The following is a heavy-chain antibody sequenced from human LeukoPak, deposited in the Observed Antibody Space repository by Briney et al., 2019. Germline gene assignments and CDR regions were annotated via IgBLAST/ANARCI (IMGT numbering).Heavy chain of an antibody. D-gene: IGHD4-11*01. CDR2: IRYDGSNK. V-gene: IGHV3-30*02. Sequence: GGSLRPSCAASGFTFSSYGTHWVRQVPGKGLGWVAFIRYDGSNKYYADSVKGRFTTSRDNSKTRVYLQMNSLRAEDTAVYYCARDRVTTSSWPRGEYYYMDVWSKGTTVTISS. CDR1: GFTFSSYG. J-gene: IGHJ6*03. CDR3: ARDRVTTSSWPRGEYYYMDV.